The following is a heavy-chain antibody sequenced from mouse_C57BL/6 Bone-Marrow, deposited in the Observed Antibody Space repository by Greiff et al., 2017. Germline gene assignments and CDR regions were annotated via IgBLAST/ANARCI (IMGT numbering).Heavy chain of an antibody. CDR3: ARDRTYYAMDY. V-gene: IGHV1-82*01. CDR2: IYPGDGDT. J-gene: IGHJ4*01. CDR1: GYAFSSSW. Sequence: VQLQQSGPELVKPGASVKISCKASGYAFSSSWMNWVKQRPGKGLEWIGRIYPGDGDTNSNGKFKGKATLTADKSSSTAYMKLSSLTSEDSAVYFCARDRTYYAMDYWGQGTSVTVSS.